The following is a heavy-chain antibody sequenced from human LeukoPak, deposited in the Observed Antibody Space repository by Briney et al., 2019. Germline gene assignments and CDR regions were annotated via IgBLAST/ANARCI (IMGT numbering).Heavy chain of an antibody. CDR2: IYYTGST. D-gene: IGHD1-26*01. CDR1: GGSISNYY. CDR3: ARVTVGASWFDY. Sequence: PSETLSLTCTVSGGSISNYYWSWIRLPPGKGLEWIGYIYYTGSTTYNPSLKSRVTISVDTSKNQFSLKLSSVTAADTAVYYCARVTVGASWFDYWGQGTLVTVSS. V-gene: IGHV4-59*01. J-gene: IGHJ4*02.